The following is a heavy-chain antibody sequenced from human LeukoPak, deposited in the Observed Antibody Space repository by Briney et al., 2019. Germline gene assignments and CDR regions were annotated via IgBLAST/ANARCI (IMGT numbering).Heavy chain of an antibody. CDR3: ARQWELRRNNWFDP. Sequence: SETLSLTCTVSGYSIRNGYNWGWIRLSPGKGLEWLGSIYQSGSTYDNPSLKSRVTLSIDTSKNQFSLKLTSVTAADTAVYYCARQWELRRNNWFDPWGQGTLVTVSS. J-gene: IGHJ5*02. D-gene: IGHD1-26*01. CDR2: IYQSGST. CDR1: GYSIRNGYN. V-gene: IGHV4-38-2*02.